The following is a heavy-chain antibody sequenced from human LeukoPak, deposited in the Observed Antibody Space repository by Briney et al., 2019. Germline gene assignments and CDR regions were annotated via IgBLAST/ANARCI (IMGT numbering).Heavy chain of an antibody. V-gene: IGHV4-39*01. CDR3: ARGRTFDH. Sequence: PSDTLSLTCTVSGGSISSSRYYCGWIRQPPGKGVAWIGSIYYSGSTSYHPSLTSRVTISVDTSKPQFSLKPSSVTAADTAVYYCARGRTFDHWGQGTLVTVS. CDR1: GGSISSSRYY. CDR2: IYYSGST. J-gene: IGHJ4*02.